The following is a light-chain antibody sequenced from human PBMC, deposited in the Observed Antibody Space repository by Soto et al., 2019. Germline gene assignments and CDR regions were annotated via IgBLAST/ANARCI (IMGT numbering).Light chain of an antibody. CDR1: SSDVGSYNF. J-gene: IGLJ3*02. V-gene: IGLV2-14*03. Sequence: QSALTQPASVSGSPGQPITISCTGTSSDVGSYNFVSWYQQYPGKAPKLVIYDVTNRPSGVSDRFSGSKSGNTASLTISGLQAEDEANYYCNSYTSSSTSVFGGGTKLTVL. CDR3: NSYTSSSTSV. CDR2: DVT.